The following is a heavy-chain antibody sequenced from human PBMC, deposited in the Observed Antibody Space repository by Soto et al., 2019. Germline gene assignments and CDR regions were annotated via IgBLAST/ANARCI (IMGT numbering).Heavy chain of an antibody. CDR2: TYYRSKWNN. D-gene: IGHD3-16*02. Sequence: SQTLSLTCAISGDSVSSNSAAWNWIRQYPSRGIEWLGRTYYRSKWNNDYAVSVKSRITINPDTSKNQFSLQLNSVTPEDAAVYYCARDHRLGVAAFDIWGQGTMVTVSS. V-gene: IGHV6-1*01. J-gene: IGHJ3*02. CDR3: ARDHRLGVAAFDI. CDR1: GDSVSSNSAA.